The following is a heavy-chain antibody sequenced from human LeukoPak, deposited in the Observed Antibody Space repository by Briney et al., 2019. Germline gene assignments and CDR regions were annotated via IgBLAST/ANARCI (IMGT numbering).Heavy chain of an antibody. CDR2: IYYSGST. CDR1: GGSISSSSYY. V-gene: IGHV4-39*01. D-gene: IGHD3-22*01. CDR3: ARRRVVTMIVHDAFDI. Sequence: SETLSLTCTVSGGSISSSSYYWGWLRQPPGKGLEWIGTIYYSGSTYYNPSLKSRVTISVDTSKNQFSLKLSSVTAADTAIYYCARRRVVTMIVHDAFDIWGQGTMVTVSS. J-gene: IGHJ3*02.